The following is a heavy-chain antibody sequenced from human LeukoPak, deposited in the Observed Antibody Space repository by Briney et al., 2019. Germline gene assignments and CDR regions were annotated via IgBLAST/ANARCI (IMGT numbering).Heavy chain of an antibody. V-gene: IGHV3-11*01. Sequence: GGSLRLFCAASGFTFSDYYMSWIRQAPGKGLEWVSYISSSGSTIYYADSVKGRFTISRDNAKNSLYLQMNSLRAEDTAVYYCAREISGEMTYYFDYWGQGTLVTVSS. J-gene: IGHJ4*02. CDR1: GFTFSDYY. CDR2: ISSSGSTI. CDR3: AREISGEMTYYFDY. D-gene: IGHD5-24*01.